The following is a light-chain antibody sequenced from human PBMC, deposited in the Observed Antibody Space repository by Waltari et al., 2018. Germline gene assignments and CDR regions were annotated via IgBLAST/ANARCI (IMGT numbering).Light chain of an antibody. CDR3: QRYNSYPRT. CDR2: EAS. V-gene: IGKV1-5*03. J-gene: IGKJ1*01. CDR1: QNIISW. Sequence: DTSMSQSPPPLSVSVGDRDTITCRASQNIISWLAWYQQKPGKAPNLLIYEASSLESGVPSRFSGSGSGTEFTLTISSLQPDDFATYYCQRYNSYPRTFGQGTKVEI.